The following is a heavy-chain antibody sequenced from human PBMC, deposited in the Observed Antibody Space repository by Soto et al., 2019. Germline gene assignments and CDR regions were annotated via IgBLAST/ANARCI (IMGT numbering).Heavy chain of an antibody. CDR1: GFTFSSYE. CDR2: ISSSGSTI. CDR3: AREPEWLTAIDY. D-gene: IGHD5-12*01. Sequence: LRLSCAASGFTFSSYEMNWVRQAPGKGLEWVSYISSSGSTIYYADSVKGRFTISRDNAKNSLYLQMNSLRAEDTAVYYCAREPEWLTAIDYWGQGTLVTVSS. J-gene: IGHJ4*02. V-gene: IGHV3-48*03.